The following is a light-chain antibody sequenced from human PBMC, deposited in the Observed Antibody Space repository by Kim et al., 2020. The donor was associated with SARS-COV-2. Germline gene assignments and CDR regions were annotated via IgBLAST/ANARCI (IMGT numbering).Light chain of an antibody. CDR3: QQYGNSPPYT. Sequence: SPGEGATLSCRASQSVSSNSLAWYQQKPGQAPRLLIYDASSRATGVPDRFSGSGSGTDYTLTISRLEPEDFAVYYCQQYGNSPPYTFGRGTKLEIK. J-gene: IGKJ2*01. CDR2: DAS. V-gene: IGKV3-20*01. CDR1: QSVSSNS.